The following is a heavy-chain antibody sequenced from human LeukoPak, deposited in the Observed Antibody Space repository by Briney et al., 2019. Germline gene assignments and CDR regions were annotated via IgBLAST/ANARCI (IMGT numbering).Heavy chain of an antibody. Sequence: GGSLRLSCAPSGFTFSRYAMHWVRQAPGKGLEGVAIIWYDGSNKNYVDSVKGRFTISRDNGKNTLYLQMNSLRAEDTAVYYCARVDTAMGSLDYWGQGILVTVSS. CDR2: IWYDGSNK. J-gene: IGHJ4*02. D-gene: IGHD5-18*01. V-gene: IGHV3-33*01. CDR1: GFTFSRYA. CDR3: ARVDTAMGSLDY.